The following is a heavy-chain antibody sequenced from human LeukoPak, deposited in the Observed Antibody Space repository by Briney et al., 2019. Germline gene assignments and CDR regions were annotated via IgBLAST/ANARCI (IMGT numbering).Heavy chain of an antibody. CDR2: IYYSGST. D-gene: IGHD6-13*01. V-gene: IGHV4-39*01. Sequence: SETLSLTCTISGGSISSYYWGWIRQPPGKGLEWIGSIYYSGSTHYNPSLKSRVTISVDTSKNQFSLKLNSVTAADTAVYYCATYSSSWYYFEYWGQGTLVTVSS. CDR3: ATYSSSWYYFEY. CDR1: GGSISSYY. J-gene: IGHJ4*02.